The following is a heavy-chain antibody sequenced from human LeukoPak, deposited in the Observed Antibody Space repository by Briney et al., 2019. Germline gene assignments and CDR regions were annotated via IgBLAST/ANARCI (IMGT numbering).Heavy chain of an antibody. CDR3: TADRRGYSGYRFNWFDP. V-gene: IGHV3-15*01. CDR1: GFLFSNAW. CDR2: IKSKTDGGTT. Sequence: GGPLRLSCGASGFLFSNAWVSWARRAPGKGLEGVGRIKSKTDGGTTDYAAPVKGRFTISRDDSKNTLYLQMNSLKTEDTAVYYCTADRRGYSGYRFNWFDPWGQGTLVTVSS. J-gene: IGHJ5*02. D-gene: IGHD5-12*01.